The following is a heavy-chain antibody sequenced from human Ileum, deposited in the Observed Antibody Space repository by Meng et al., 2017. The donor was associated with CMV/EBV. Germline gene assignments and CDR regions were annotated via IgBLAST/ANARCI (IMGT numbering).Heavy chain of an antibody. CDR2: IHDSGST. J-gene: IGHJ4*02. Sequence: QVQLNESGTGPVKLSQPLSLTCTVSGDSIRSGLYYWSWIRQTPGKGLEWIGHIHDSGSTYYNPSLQSRVTISVDTSKNQFSLKLSSVTAADTAVYYCARVWGIAVRPLDYWGQGTLVTVSS. D-gene: IGHD6-6*01. V-gene: IGHV4-30-4*01. CDR1: GDSIRSGLYY. CDR3: ARVWGIAVRPLDY.